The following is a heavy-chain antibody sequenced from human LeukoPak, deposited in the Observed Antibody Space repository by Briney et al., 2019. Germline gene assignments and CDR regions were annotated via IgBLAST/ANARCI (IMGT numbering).Heavy chain of an antibody. J-gene: IGHJ4*02. V-gene: IGHV3-23*01. CDR1: GITFSNYA. CDR2: ISGSGGVT. D-gene: IGHD6-19*01. CDR3: AKSVGWVKYYFGY. Sequence: GGSLRLSCAASGITFSNYAMSWVRQAPGKGLEWVSDISGSGGVTHYADSVKGRFTISRDNSKNTLYLQMNSLRAEDTAVYYCAKSVGWVKYYFGYWGQGTLVTVSS.